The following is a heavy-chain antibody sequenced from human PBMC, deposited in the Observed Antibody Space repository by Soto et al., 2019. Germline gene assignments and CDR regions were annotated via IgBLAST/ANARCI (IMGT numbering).Heavy chain of an antibody. CDR1: GFTFSSYS. D-gene: IGHD6-13*01. CDR2: ISSSSSYI. V-gene: IGHV3-21*01. CDR3: ARSFEQLVNMLYYYYYMDV. J-gene: IGHJ6*03. Sequence: GGSLRLSCAASGFTFSSYSMNWVRQAPGKGLEWVSSISSSSSYIYYADSVKGRFTISRDNAKNSLYLQMNSLRAEDTAVYYCARSFEQLVNMLYYYYYMDVWGKGTTVTVSS.